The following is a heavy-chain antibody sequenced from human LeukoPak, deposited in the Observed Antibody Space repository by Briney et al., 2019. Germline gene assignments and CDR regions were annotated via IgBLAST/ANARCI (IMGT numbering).Heavy chain of an antibody. D-gene: IGHD3-9*01. Sequence: SGGSLRLSCAASGFPFRDYYMTWIRQAPGKGLEWISYISRSGDSLYYADSVEGRFTISRDNAKNSLFLQMNSLRADDTAVYYCAREVVIFPDYYYCGMDVWGQGTTVTVSS. V-gene: IGHV3-11*01. CDR1: GFPFRDYY. J-gene: IGHJ6*02. CDR3: AREVVIFPDYYYCGMDV. CDR2: ISRSGDSL.